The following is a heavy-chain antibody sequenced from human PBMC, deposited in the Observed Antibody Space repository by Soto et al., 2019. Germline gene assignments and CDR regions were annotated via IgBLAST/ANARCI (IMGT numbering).Heavy chain of an antibody. J-gene: IGHJ5*02. CDR3: APRRAYCTGGSCYSIWFDP. CDR2: IYWDDDK. D-gene: IGHD2-15*01. CDR1: GFSLSTSGMG. Sequence: QITLKESGPTLVKPTQTLTLTCTFSGFSLSTSGMGVGWIRQPPGKALEWLALIYWDDDKRYSPSLKSRLTLTQDTXXNXVXPTMTNMDPVDTATYYCAPRRAYCTGGSCYSIWFDPWGQGTLVTVSS. V-gene: IGHV2-5*02.